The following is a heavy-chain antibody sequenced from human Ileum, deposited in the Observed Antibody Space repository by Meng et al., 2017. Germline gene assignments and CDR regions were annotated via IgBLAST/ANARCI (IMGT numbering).Heavy chain of an antibody. J-gene: IGHJ4*02. CDR3: ARRAHYGDPPR. V-gene: IGHV4-39*01. CDR2: IYYGGIT. CDR1: SGSFTNNNYY. Sequence: QLRLQESGPGLVKPSETLSLTCSVSSGSFTNNNYYWVWIRRPPGKGLEWIGSIYYGGITYYNPSLKSRVTISVDTSTNQFSLKLISVTAADTAVYYCARRAHYGDPPRWGQGTLVTVSS. D-gene: IGHD4-17*01.